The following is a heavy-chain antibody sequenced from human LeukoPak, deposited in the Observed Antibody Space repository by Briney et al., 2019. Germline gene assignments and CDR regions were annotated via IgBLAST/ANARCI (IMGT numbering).Heavy chain of an antibody. Sequence: GGSLRLSCAASGFTFSSYAMSWVRQAPGKGLEWVSAISGSGGSTYYADSVKGRFTISRDNSKNTLYLQMNSLRAEDTAVYYCAKDRYGSGSYHNTNWFDPWGQGTLVTVSS. CDR2: ISGSGGST. CDR1: GFTFSSYA. J-gene: IGHJ5*02. CDR3: AKDRYGSGSYHNTNWFDP. D-gene: IGHD3-10*01. V-gene: IGHV3-23*01.